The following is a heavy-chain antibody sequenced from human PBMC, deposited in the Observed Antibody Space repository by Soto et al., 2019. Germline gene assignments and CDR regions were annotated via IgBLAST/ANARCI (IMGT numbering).Heavy chain of an antibody. CDR3: ARSVRDDYGDYLNH. D-gene: IGHD4-17*01. CDR1: GFTFSSYA. V-gene: IGHV3-30-3*01. CDR2: ISYDGSNK. Sequence: QVQLVESGGGVVQPGRSLRLSCAASGFTFSSYAMHWVRQAPGKGLEWVAVISYDGSNKYYADSVKGRFTISRDNSKNKLYLQMNRLRAEDTAVYYCARSVRDDYGDYLNHWGQGTLVTVSS. J-gene: IGHJ4*02.